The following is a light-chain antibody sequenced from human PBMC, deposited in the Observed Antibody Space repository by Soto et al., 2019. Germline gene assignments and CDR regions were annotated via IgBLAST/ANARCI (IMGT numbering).Light chain of an antibody. J-gene: IGLJ1*01. CDR1: NIGIKS. V-gene: IGLV3-21*02. CDR2: DDR. Sequence: SYELTQPPSVSVAPGQTATITCGGNNIGIKSVHWYQQKPGQAPVLVVYDDRDRPSGIPERFSGSNSGNTATLTISGVEAGDEADYYCQVWDSSSDHYVFGTGTRSPS. CDR3: QVWDSSSDHYV.